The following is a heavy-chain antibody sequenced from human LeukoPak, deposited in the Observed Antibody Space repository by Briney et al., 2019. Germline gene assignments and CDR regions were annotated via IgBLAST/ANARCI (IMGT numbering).Heavy chain of an antibody. CDR2: INHSGST. CDR3: ARYGLRGLVAFRSHKNWFDP. D-gene: IGHD4-17*01. CDR1: GGSFSGYY. V-gene: IGHV4-34*01. Sequence: SETLSLTCAVYGGSFSGYYWSWIRQPPGKGLEWIGEINHSGSTNYNPSLKSRVTISVDTSKNQFSLKLSSATAADTAVYYCARYGLRGLVAFRSHKNWFDPWGQGTLVTVSS. J-gene: IGHJ5*02.